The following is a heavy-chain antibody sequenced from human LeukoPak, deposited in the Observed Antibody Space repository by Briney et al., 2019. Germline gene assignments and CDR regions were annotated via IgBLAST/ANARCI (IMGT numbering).Heavy chain of an antibody. D-gene: IGHD2-15*01. CDR3: ARDFLDIVVVVAATLDLGAFDI. CDR1: GFTFSSYG. V-gene: IGHV3-23*01. J-gene: IGHJ3*02. Sequence: GGSLRLSCAASGFTFSSYGMSWVRQAPGKGLEWVSAISGSGGSTYYADSVKGRFTISRDNSKNTLYLQMNSLRAEDTAVYYCARDFLDIVVVVAATLDLGAFDIWGQGTMVTVSS. CDR2: ISGSGGST.